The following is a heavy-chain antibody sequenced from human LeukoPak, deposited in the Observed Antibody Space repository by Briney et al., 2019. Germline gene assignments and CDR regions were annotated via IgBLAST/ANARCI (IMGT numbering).Heavy chain of an antibody. Sequence: SETLSLTCTVSGGSISSSSYYWGWIRQPPGKGLEWIGSIYYSGSTYYNPSLKSRVTISVDTSKNQFSLKLSSVTAADTAVYYCARHGLDYGGPWPFDYWGQGTLVTVSS. J-gene: IGHJ4*02. CDR3: ARHGLDYGGPWPFDY. D-gene: IGHD4-23*01. CDR1: GGSISSSSYY. CDR2: IYYSGST. V-gene: IGHV4-39*01.